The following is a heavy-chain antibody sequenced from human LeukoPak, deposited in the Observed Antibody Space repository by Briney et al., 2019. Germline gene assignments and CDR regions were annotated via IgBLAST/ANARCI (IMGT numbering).Heavy chain of an antibody. CDR1: GFTFSGYA. D-gene: IGHD3-22*01. Sequence: QPGGSLRLSCAASGFTFSGYAMSWVRQAPGKGLEWVSAISGSGGSTYYADSVKGRFTISRDNSKNTLYLQMNSLRAEDTAVYYCAKGSYYDSSGYPAPWGQGTLVTVSS. CDR3: AKGSYYDSSGYPAP. J-gene: IGHJ5*02. CDR2: ISGSGGST. V-gene: IGHV3-23*01.